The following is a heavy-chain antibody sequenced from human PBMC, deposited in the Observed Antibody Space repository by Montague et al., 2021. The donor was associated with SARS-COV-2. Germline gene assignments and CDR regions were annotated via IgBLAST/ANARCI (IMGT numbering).Heavy chain of an antibody. CDR2: ISGDLSRL. CDR3: ARRIYSGHFDY. J-gene: IGHJ4*02. Sequence: SLRLSCAGYGFTFDQYAVHEVRQGQGSVLEWVSLISGDLSRLYSXDSVRGRFTSSRDNSKNSVYLQMNSLRTEDTAFYYCARRIYSGHFDYWGQGALVIVSS. D-gene: IGHD5-18*01. V-gene: IGHV3-43*02. CDR1: GFTFDQYA.